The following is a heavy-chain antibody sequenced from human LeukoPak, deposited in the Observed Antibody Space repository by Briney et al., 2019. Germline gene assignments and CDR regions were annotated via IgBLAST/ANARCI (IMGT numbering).Heavy chain of an antibody. CDR1: GYTFTSYG. CDR2: ISAYNGNT. D-gene: IGHD3-10*01. J-gene: IGHJ4*02. CDR3: ARVGYYYGSGSRRFDY. V-gene: IGHV1-18*01. Sequence: KVSCKXSGYTFTSYGISWVRQAPGQGLEWMGWISAYNGNTNYAQKLQGRVTMTTDTSTSTAYMELRSLRSDDTAVYYCARVGYYYGSGSRRFDYWGQGTLVTVSS.